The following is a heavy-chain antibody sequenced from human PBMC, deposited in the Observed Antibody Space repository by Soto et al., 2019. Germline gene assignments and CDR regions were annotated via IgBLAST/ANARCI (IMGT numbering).Heavy chain of an antibody. CDR3: AKDTRYCSSTSCKTPYYFDY. V-gene: IGHV3-30*18. Sequence: QVQLVESGGGVVQPGRSLRLSCAASGFTFSSYGMHWVRQAPGKGLEWVAVISYDGSNKYYADSVKGRFTISRDNSKNTLYLQMNSLRAEDTAVYYCAKDTRYCSSTSCKTPYYFDYWGQGTLVTVSS. J-gene: IGHJ4*02. CDR1: GFTFSSYG. CDR2: ISYDGSNK. D-gene: IGHD2-2*01.